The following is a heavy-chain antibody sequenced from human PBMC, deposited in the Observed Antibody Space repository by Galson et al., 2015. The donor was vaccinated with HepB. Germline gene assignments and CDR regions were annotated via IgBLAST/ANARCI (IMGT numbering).Heavy chain of an antibody. J-gene: IGHJ4*02. V-gene: IGHV3-30-3*01. CDR2: ISYDRNNK. Sequence: SLRLSCAASGFTFSSYAMHWVRQAPGKGLEWVAVISYDRNNKYYADSVKGRFTISRDNSKNTLYLQMNSLRAVDTAVYYCAREYYGDYGTAFDYWGQGTLVTVSS. CDR1: GFTFSSYA. CDR3: AREYYGDYGTAFDY. D-gene: IGHD4-17*01.